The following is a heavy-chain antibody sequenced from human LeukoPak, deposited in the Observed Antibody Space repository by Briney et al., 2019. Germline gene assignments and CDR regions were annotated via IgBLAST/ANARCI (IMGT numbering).Heavy chain of an antibody. CDR2: ISSDGSST. V-gene: IGHV3-74*01. CDR1: GFTFSSYW. D-gene: IGHD3-10*01. Sequence: GGSLRLSCAASGFTFSSYWMHWVRQAPGKGLVWVSRISSDGSSTDYADSVKGRFTISRDNSKNTLYLQMNSLRAEDTAVYYCARVYYGSGSLHYYYYYMDVWGKGTTVTISS. CDR3: ARVYYGSGSLHYYYYYMDV. J-gene: IGHJ6*03.